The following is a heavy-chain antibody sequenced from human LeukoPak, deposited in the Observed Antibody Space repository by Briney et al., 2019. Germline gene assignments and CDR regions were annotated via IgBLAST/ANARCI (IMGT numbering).Heavy chain of an antibody. V-gene: IGHV4-34*01. CDR1: GGSFSGYY. CDR2: INHSGST. D-gene: IGHD4-17*01. CDR3: AREKTVLHYYYGMDV. J-gene: IGHJ6*02. Sequence: SETLSLTCAVYGGSFSGYYWSWIRQPPGKGLEWIGEINHSGSTNYNPSLKSRVTISVDTSKKQFSLRLNSVTAADTAVYYCAREKTVLHYYYGMDVWGQGTTVTVSS.